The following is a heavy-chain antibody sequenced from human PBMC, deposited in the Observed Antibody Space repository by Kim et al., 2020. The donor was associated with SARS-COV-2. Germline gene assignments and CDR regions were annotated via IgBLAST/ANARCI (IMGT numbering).Heavy chain of an antibody. V-gene: IGHV1-18*01. CDR3: ARDLGYSYGAPMDV. D-gene: IGHD5-18*01. J-gene: IGHJ6*02. Sequence: QKHQGRVTMTTDTSTSTASMELRSLRSDDTAVYYCARDLGYSYGAPMDVWGQGTTVTVSS.